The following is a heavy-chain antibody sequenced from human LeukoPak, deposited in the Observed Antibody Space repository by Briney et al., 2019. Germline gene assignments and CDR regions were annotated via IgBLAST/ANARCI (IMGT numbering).Heavy chain of an antibody. CDR1: GFTFSSYG. CDR2: IYSGGST. Sequence: GGSLRLSCAASGFTFSSYGMHWVRQAPGKGLEWVSVIYSGGSTYYADSVKGRFTISRDNSKNTLYLQMNSLRAEDTAVYYCASSTVAGAFDYWGQGTLVTVSS. J-gene: IGHJ4*02. V-gene: IGHV3-66*01. D-gene: IGHD6-19*01. CDR3: ASSTVAGAFDY.